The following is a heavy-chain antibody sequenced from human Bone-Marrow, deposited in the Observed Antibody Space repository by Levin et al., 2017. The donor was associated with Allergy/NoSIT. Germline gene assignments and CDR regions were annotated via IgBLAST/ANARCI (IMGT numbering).Heavy chain of an antibody. Sequence: TSETLSLTCTVSRGSVSSDDFYWSWLRQPPGKGLEWIGYIFHNGNTHSNPSLKSRISMSVDTSKNQFSLTLSSVTAADTALYFCARDLVFYGFGGYFDVWGRGTLVTVSS. J-gene: IGHJ2*01. CDR1: RGSVSSDDFY. CDR3: ARDLVFYGFGGYFDV. V-gene: IGHV4-30-4*01. D-gene: IGHD2-8*02. CDR2: IFHNGNT.